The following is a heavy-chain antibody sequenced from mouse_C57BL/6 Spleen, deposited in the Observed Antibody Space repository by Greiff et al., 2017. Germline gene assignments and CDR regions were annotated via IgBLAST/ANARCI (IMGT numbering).Heavy chain of an antibody. V-gene: IGHV5-4*01. J-gene: IGHJ4*01. Sequence: EVQVVDSGGGLVKPGGSLKLSCAASGFTFSSYAMSWVRQTPEKRLEWVATISDGGSYTYYPDNVKGRFTISRDNAKNNLYLQMSHLKSEDTAMYYCAAGTFYYAMDYWGQGTSVTVSS. D-gene: IGHD4-1*01. CDR3: AAGTFYYAMDY. CDR1: GFTFSSYA. CDR2: ISDGGSYT.